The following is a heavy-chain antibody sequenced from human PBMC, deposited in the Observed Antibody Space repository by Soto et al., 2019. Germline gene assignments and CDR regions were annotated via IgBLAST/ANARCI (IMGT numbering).Heavy chain of an antibody. CDR2: ISGRSSYT. D-gene: IGHD3-22*01. Sequence: QVQLVESGGGLVKPGGSLRLSCAASGFTFSDYYMTWIRQAPGKGLEWVSYISGRSSYTNYADSVKGRFTISRDNAKTSLYLQMNSLRAEDTAVYYCARGDVAGITTGYFDYWGQGTLVTVSP. J-gene: IGHJ4*02. V-gene: IGHV3-11*05. CDR3: ARGDVAGITTGYFDY. CDR1: GFTFSDYY.